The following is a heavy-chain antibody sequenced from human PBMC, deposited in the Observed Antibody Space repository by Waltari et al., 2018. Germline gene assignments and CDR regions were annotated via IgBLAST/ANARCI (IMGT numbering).Heavy chain of an antibody. Sequence: QVQLVQSGAEVKKPGSSVKVSCKASGSPFSSSAIRWVRQAPGHGLEWMGGIIPIFGTANYAQKFQGRVTITTDESTSTAYMELSSLRSEDTAVYYCARGATVVVPAAMAAAFDIWGQGTMVTVSS. J-gene: IGHJ3*02. CDR2: IIPIFGTA. CDR3: ARGATVVVPAAMAAAFDI. CDR1: GSPFSSSA. V-gene: IGHV1-69*05. D-gene: IGHD2-2*01.